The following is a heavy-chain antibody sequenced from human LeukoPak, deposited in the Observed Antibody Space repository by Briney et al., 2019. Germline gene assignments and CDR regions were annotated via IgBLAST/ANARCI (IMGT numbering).Heavy chain of an antibody. V-gene: IGHV3-23*01. D-gene: IGHD3-16*01. CDR2: FSGSGGST. CDR1: GFTFRSYA. J-gene: IGHJ3*01. Sequence: GGSLRLSCAASGFTFRSYAMNWVRQAPGKGLEWVSGFSGSGGSTYYADSVKGRFTISRDNAKNMLYLQMNSLRAEDTAVYYCARDFLHLGGWGQGTMVTVSS. CDR3: ARDFLHLGG.